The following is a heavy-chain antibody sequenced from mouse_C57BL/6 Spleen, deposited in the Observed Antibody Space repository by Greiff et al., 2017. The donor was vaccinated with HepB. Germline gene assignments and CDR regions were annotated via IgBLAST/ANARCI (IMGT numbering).Heavy chain of an antibody. J-gene: IGHJ2*01. CDR3: SRRGSTMVTDYFDY. D-gene: IGHD2-2*01. V-gene: IGHV1-47*01. Sequence: VKLMDSGAELVKPGASVKMSCKASGYTFTTYPIEWMKQNHGKSLEWIGNFHPYNDDTKYNEKFKGKATLTVEKSSSTVYVELSRLTSDDAAVYNGSRRGSTMVTDYFDYWGQGTTLTVSS. CDR2: FHPYNDDT. CDR1: GYTFTTYP.